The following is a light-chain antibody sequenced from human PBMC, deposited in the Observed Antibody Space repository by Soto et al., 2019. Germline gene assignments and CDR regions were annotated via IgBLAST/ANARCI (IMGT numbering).Light chain of an antibody. CDR1: SCNIGSNT. Sequence: SVLAQPPSASGTPGQSVTISCSGSSCNIGSNTVNWYQQLPGTAPKLLIYSNNQRPSGVPDRFSGSKSGTSASLAISGLQSEDEADYYCAAWDDSLNGQVFGTGTKVTVL. J-gene: IGLJ1*01. CDR2: SNN. V-gene: IGLV1-44*01. CDR3: AAWDDSLNGQV.